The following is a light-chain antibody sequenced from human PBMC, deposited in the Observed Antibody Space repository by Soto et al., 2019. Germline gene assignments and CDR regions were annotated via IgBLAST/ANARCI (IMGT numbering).Light chain of an antibody. Sequence: EIVLTQSPGTLSLSPGDRATLSCRASQTVRGSYLAWYQHKLGQPPRLLIYDASNRATGIPDRFSGSGSGTDFTLTISRLEPEDFAVYYCQQYGSSPKTFGQGTKVDI. CDR3: QQYGSSPKT. V-gene: IGKV3-20*01. CDR1: QTVRGSY. CDR2: DAS. J-gene: IGKJ1*01.